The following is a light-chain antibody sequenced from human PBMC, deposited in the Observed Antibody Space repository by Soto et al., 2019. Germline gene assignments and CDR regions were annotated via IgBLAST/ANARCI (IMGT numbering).Light chain of an antibody. CDR3: QHYNNYPLT. V-gene: IGKV1-5*03. CDR2: KAS. J-gene: IGKJ4*01. Sequence: DIQMTQSLSTLSASVGDRVTITCRASQTISSWLAWYQQKPGKAPKLLIYKASTLESGVLSRFSGSGSGTEFTLTISSLQPDDFATYYCQHYNNYPLTFGGGTKVEIK. CDR1: QTISSW.